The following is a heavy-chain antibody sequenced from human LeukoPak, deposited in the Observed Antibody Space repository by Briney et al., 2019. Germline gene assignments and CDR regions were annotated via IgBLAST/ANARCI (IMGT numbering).Heavy chain of an antibody. V-gene: IGHV1-18*01. D-gene: IGHD3-22*01. CDR3: ARDINGYYYDSHGYYPTDL. Sequence: GASVKVSCKASGYIFTSYGISWVRQAPGQGLEWMGWISVYNGNTNYPQRLQGRATMTTDTSTTTAYMELRSLRSDDTAVYYCARDINGYYYDSHGYYPTDLWGQGTLVTVSS. CDR1: GYIFTSYG. J-gene: IGHJ5*02. CDR2: ISVYNGNT.